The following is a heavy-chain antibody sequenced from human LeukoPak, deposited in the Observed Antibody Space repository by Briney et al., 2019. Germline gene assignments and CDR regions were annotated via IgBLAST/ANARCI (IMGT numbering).Heavy chain of an antibody. CDR2: ISYTGST. CDR1: GGSFSTFY. D-gene: IGHD5-12*01. J-gene: IGHJ6*02. Sequence: PSETLSLTCTVSGGSFSTFYWSWIRQPPGKGLEWIGYISYTGSTNYNPSLKSRVTISVDTSKNQFSLKVTSVTAADTAVYYCARATNGMDVWGQGTTVTVSS. CDR3: ARATNGMDV. V-gene: IGHV4-59*12.